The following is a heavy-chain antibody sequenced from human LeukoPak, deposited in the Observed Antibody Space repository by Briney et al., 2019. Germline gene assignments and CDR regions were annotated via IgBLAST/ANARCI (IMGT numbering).Heavy chain of an antibody. CDR2: IYYSGSI. J-gene: IGHJ5*02. CDR3: AGTPNWFDP. CDR1: GCSISSYY. V-gene: IGHV4-59*01. D-gene: IGHD2-15*01. Sequence: SETLPLTCTVSGCSISSYYWSSIRQPPGKGLEWIGHIYYSGSINYNPSLKTRVTISVDTSKTQFSLKLSSVTAADTAVYYCAGTPNWFDPWGQGTLVTVSS.